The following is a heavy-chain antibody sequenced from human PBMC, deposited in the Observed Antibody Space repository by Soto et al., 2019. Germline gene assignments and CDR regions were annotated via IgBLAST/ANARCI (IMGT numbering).Heavy chain of an antibody. CDR1: GGSFSGYY. Sequence: PSETLYLTCAVYGGSFSGYYWSWIRQPPGKGLEWIGEINHSGSTNYNPSLKSRVTISVDTSKNQFSLKLSSVTAADTAVYYCATLPGDIVAPSDDGMDVWGQGTTVTVSS. J-gene: IGHJ6*02. V-gene: IGHV4-34*01. CDR3: ATLPGDIVAPSDDGMDV. D-gene: IGHD5-12*01. CDR2: INHSGST.